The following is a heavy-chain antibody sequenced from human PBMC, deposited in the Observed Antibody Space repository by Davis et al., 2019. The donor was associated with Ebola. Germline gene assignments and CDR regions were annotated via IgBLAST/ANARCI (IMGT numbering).Heavy chain of an antibody. CDR3: ARDYYDSRGYLWYFDL. CDR1: GGSISSSNW. Sequence: SETLSLTCDVSGGSISSSNWWSWVRQPPGKGLEWIGAIYHSGTTNYNSSLKSRVTISVDKSKNQFSLKLISVTAADTAVYYCARDYYDSRGYLWYFDLWGRGTLVSVSS. D-gene: IGHD3-22*01. V-gene: IGHV4-4*02. J-gene: IGHJ2*01. CDR2: IYHSGTT.